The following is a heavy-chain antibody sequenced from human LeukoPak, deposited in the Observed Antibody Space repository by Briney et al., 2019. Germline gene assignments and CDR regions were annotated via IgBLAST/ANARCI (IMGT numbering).Heavy chain of an antibody. CDR3: ARPLTYSGNSYDAFDV. V-gene: IGHV4-61*10. CDR2: ISDRRNI. CDR1: GGSVSDGHIY. J-gene: IGHJ3*01. D-gene: IGHD1-26*01. Sequence: PSETLSLTCAMSGGSVSDGHIYWNWVRQAAGKGLEWIGRISDRRNINYNPSLKSRVTISLDTSRNQFSLKLTSVTAADTAVYYCARPLTYSGNSYDAFDVWGQGALVTVSS.